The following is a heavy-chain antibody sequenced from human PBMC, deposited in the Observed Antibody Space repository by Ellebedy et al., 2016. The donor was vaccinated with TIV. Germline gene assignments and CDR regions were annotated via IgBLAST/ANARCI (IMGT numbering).Heavy chain of an antibody. Sequence: GESLKISXLASGFPFSHYTMHWVRQAPGKGLEWVALIHNDGAMEDSADSVKGRFTISRDNSKNTLYLQMNNLRAEDTAMYYCAREKYSSSWYGYYYYMDVWGKGTTVTVSS. CDR1: GFPFSHYT. D-gene: IGHD6-13*01. J-gene: IGHJ6*03. CDR3: AREKYSSSWYGYYYYMDV. CDR2: IHNDGAME. V-gene: IGHV3-30-3*01.